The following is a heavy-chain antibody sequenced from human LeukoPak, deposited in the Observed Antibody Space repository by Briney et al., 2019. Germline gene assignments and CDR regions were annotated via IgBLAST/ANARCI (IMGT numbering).Heavy chain of an antibody. D-gene: IGHD1-1*01. CDR1: GGSFSGYY. V-gene: IGHV4-34*01. CDR2: INHSGST. Sequence: TSETLSLTCAVYGGSFSGYYWSWIRQPPGKGLEWIGEINHSGSTNYNPSLKSRVTISVDTSKNQFSLKLSSVTAADTAVYYCARGWNDTNTFDYWGQGTLVTVSS. J-gene: IGHJ4*02. CDR3: ARGWNDTNTFDY.